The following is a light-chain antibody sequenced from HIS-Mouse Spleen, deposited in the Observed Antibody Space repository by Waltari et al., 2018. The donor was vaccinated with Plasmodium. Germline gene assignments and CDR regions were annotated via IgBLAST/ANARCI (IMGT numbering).Light chain of an antibody. CDR3: QQYNNWPPLT. V-gene: IGKV3-15*01. CDR2: GAS. CDR1: QSVSSN. J-gene: IGKJ4*01. Sequence: EIVMTQSPATLSVSPGERATLSCRASQSVSSNLAWYQQKPGQAPRLLIYGASTRATGIPARFSGSGSVTEFTLIISSLQSEDFAVYYCQQYNNWPPLTFGGGTKVEIK.